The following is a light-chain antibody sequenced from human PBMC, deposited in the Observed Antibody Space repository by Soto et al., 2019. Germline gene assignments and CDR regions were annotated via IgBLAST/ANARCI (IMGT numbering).Light chain of an antibody. CDR2: GAS. Sequence: EIVMTQSPATLSVSPGERATLSCRASQSVSNNLAWYQQKPGQAPRLLIYGASTRATGIPARFSGSGSGTEFTLTISSLQSEDFAVYYCQQYNNWPPWTFGQGTEVEIK. CDR3: QQYNNWPPWT. CDR1: QSVSNN. V-gene: IGKV3-15*01. J-gene: IGKJ1*01.